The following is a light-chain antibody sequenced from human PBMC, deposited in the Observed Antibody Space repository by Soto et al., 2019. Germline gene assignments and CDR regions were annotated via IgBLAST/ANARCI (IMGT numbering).Light chain of an antibody. J-gene: IGKJ1*01. CDR2: DAS. CDR1: QSVSNW. Sequence: DIQITQSPSTLSASVGARVTMTCRASQSVSNWLAWYQQKPGKAPKLLIYDASTLEGGVPSRFSGSGSGTEFTLTISSLQPDDYATYYCQQYNDYPWTFGQGTKVDIK. V-gene: IGKV1-5*01. CDR3: QQYNDYPWT.